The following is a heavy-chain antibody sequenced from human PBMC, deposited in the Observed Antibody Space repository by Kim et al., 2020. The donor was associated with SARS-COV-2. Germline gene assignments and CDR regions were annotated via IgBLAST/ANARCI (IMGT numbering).Heavy chain of an antibody. CDR2: IEQRGAEK. V-gene: IGHV3-7*03. CDR1: GFTFDTFW. J-gene: IGHJ1*01. D-gene: IGHD2-2*01. CDR3: ARDRMPASSAEYFHY. Sequence: GGSLRLSCAASGFTFDTFWMSWVRQAPGKGPEWVAYIEQRGAEKYYGDSVKGRFTISRDNTKNSLYLQMNNLRGEDTAVYYCARDRMPASSAEYFHYWGQGTLVSVSS.